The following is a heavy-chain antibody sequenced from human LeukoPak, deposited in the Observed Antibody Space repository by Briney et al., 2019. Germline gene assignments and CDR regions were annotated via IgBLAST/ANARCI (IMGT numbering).Heavy chain of an antibody. Sequence: KASETLSLTCTVSGGSISSYYWSWIRQPPGKGLEWIGYIYYSGSTNYNPSLKSRVTISVDTSKNQFSLKLSSVTAADTAVYYCARDRPHQLQHWGQGTLVTVSS. CDR1: GGSISSYY. V-gene: IGHV4-59*01. D-gene: IGHD1-1*01. J-gene: IGHJ4*02. CDR3: ARDRPHQLQH. CDR2: IYYSGST.